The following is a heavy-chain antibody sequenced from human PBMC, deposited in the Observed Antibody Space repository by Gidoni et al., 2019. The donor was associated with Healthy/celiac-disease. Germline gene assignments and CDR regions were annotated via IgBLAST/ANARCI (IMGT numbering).Heavy chain of an antibody. D-gene: IGHD1-26*01. Sequence: QVQLVQSGAEVKKPGSSVKVSCKASGGTFSSYTISWVRQAPGQGLEWMGRIIPILGIANYAQKFQGRVTITADKSTSTAYMELSSLRSEDTAVYYCASLRWEGGYYYYYGMDVWGQGTTVTVSS. CDR3: ASLRWEGGYYYYYGMDV. CDR2: IIPILGIA. V-gene: IGHV1-69*02. CDR1: GGTFSSYT. J-gene: IGHJ6*02.